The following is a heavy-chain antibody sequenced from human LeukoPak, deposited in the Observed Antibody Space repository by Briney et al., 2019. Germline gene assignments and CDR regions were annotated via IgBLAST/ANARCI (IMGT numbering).Heavy chain of an antibody. CDR2: INDSGGT. J-gene: IGHJ4*02. V-gene: IGHV4-34*01. D-gene: IGHD2-15*01. CDR3: ARRDIVVVVAATPGSPEYYFDY. Sequence: NPSGTLSLSCAVYGGSFSGYYWSWIRQPPGKGLEWIGEINDSGGTKYNPSLKSRVTISLHTSTKKTSLKLSSMTAANTAVYYCARRDIVVVVAATPGSPEYYFDYWSQGTLVTVSS. CDR1: GGSFSGYY.